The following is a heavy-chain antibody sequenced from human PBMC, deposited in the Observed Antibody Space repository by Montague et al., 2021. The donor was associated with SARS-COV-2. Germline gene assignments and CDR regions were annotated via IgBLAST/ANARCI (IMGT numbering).Heavy chain of an antibody. Sequence: SLRLSCAASGFTFSSYGMHWVRQAPGKGLEWVAVIWYDGSNKYHVDSVKGRFTISRDSSKNTLYLQMDSLRAEDTAVYYCAKDFSGGYCSSTGCYVDYWGQGTLVIVSS. V-gene: IGHV3-33*06. D-gene: IGHD2-2*01. CDR1: GFTFSSYG. J-gene: IGHJ4*02. CDR3: AKDFSGGYCSSTGCYVDY. CDR2: IWYDGSNK.